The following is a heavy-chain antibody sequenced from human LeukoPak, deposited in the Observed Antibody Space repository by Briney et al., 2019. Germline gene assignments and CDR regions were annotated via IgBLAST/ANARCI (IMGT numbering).Heavy chain of an antibody. V-gene: IGHV4-34*01. D-gene: IGHD1-1*01. CDR1: GGSFSGYY. CDR2: INHSGST. Sequence: PSETLSLTCAVYGGSFSGYYWSWIRQPPGKGLEWIGEINHSGSTNYNPSLKSRVTISVDTSKNQFSLKLSSVTAADTAVYYCATNRPVQLERCYYMDVWGKGTTVTVSS. CDR3: ATNRPVQLERCYYMDV. J-gene: IGHJ6*03.